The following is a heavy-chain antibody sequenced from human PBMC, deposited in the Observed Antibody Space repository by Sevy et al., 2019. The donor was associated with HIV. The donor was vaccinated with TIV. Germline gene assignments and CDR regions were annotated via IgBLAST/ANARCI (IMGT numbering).Heavy chain of an antibody. CDR1: GFTFSNAW. J-gene: IGHJ4*02. CDR2: IKSKTDGGTK. CDR3: TTDSKKRGLSALLDY. Sequence: GESLKISCAASGFTFSNAWMSWVRQAPGKGLEWVGRIKSKTDGGTKDYAQPVKGRFTISRDDSKDKLYLQMNSLKTEDTAIYYCTTDSKKRGLSALLDYWGQGTLVTVSS. V-gene: IGHV3-15*01. D-gene: IGHD3-10*01.